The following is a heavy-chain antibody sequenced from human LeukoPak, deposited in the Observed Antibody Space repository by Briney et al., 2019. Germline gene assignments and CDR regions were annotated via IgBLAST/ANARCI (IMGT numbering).Heavy chain of an antibody. Sequence: GGSLRLSCAASGFTVSSNYMSWVRQAPGKGLEWVSVIYSGGSTYYADSVKGRFTISRDNSKNTLYLQMNSLRAEDTAVYYCARAYYYDSSGYHPKRAYYYYYMDVWGKGTTVTISS. CDR2: IYSGGST. D-gene: IGHD3-22*01. J-gene: IGHJ6*03. V-gene: IGHV3-53*01. CDR1: GFTVSSNY. CDR3: ARAYYYDSSGYHPKRAYYYYYMDV.